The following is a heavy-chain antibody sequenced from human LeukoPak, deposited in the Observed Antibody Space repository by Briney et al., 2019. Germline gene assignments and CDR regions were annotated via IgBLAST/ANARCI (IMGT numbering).Heavy chain of an antibody. CDR1: GGSISSSSYY. CDR2: IYYSGST. Sequence: SETLSLTCTVSGGSISSSSYYWGWIRQPPGKGLEWIGSIYYSGSTYYNPSLKSRVTISVDTSKNQFSLKLSSVTAADTAVYYCARDVPPDDAFDIWGQGTMVTVSS. D-gene: IGHD3-10*02. CDR3: ARDVPPDDAFDI. V-gene: IGHV4-39*07. J-gene: IGHJ3*02.